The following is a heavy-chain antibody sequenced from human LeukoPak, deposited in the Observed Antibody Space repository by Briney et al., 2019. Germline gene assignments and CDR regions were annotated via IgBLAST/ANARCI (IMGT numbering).Heavy chain of an antibody. CDR1: GGSISTSY. Sequence: SETLSLTCTVSGGSISTSYWNWLRQPPGKGLEWIGYIYFSGSTNYNPSLKSRVTISVDTSKNQFSLKLSSVTAADTAVYYCARDARDLITFDLWGQGTMVTVSS. J-gene: IGHJ3*01. V-gene: IGHV4-59*01. CDR3: ARDARDLITFDL. D-gene: IGHD2-21*01. CDR2: IYFSGST.